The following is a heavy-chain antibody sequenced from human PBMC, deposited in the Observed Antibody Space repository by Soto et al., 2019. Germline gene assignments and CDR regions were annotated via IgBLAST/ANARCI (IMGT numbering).Heavy chain of an antibody. D-gene: IGHD3-3*01. CDR3: ARESLLKSIPISGYYYYAMDV. V-gene: IGHV3-7*03. CDR2: IKPDGSEV. CDR1: GFIFSSSW. J-gene: IGHJ6*02. Sequence: EVQLVESGGGLVLPGGSPRLPCAASGFIFSSSWMTWVRQAPGKGLEWVANIKPDGSEVYYADSVKGRFTISRDNPRNSLYLQMRSLRAEDTAVYYCARESLLKSIPISGYYYYAMDVWGQGTTVIVSS.